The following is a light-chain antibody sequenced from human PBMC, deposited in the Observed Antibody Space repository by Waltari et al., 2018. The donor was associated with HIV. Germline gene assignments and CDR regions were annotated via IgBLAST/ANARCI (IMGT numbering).Light chain of an antibody. CDR1: QTVSSN. CDR2: GAS. V-gene: IGKV3-15*01. Sequence: EIVMTQSPATLSVSPGERATLSCRASQTVSSNLAWYQQKPGQAPRLLIHGASSRATGVPARFSGSGSGTEFTLTISSLQSEDFAVYYCQQYNNWPPLMYTFGQGTKLEIK. CDR3: QQYNNWPPLMYT. J-gene: IGKJ2*01.